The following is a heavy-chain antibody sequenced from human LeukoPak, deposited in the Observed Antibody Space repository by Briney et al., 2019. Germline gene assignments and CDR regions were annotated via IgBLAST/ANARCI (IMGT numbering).Heavy chain of an antibody. CDR2: IYYSGST. CDR1: GGSISSYY. J-gene: IGHJ3*02. CDR3: AREGDYGSGLYAFDI. V-gene: IGHV4-59*12. D-gene: IGHD3-10*01. Sequence: KPPETLSLTCTVSGGSISSYYWSWIRQPPGKGLEWIGYIYYSGSTNYNPSLKSRVTISVDTSKNQFSLKLSSVTAADTAVYYCAREGDYGSGLYAFDIWGQGTMVTVSS.